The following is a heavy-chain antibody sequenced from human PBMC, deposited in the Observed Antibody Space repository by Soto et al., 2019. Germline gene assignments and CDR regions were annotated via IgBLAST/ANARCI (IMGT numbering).Heavy chain of an antibody. D-gene: IGHD2-15*01. V-gene: IGHV3-74*01. CDR3: VRTSLVVAAATREDY. CDR2: INSDGSST. Sequence: EVQLVESGGGLVQPGGSLRLSCAASGFTFSSYWMHWVRQAPGKGLVWVSRINSDGSSTSYADSVKGRFTISRDNVKNTLYLQMYSLRAEDTAVYYCVRTSLVVAAATREDYWGQGTLVTVSS. CDR1: GFTFSSYW. J-gene: IGHJ4*02.